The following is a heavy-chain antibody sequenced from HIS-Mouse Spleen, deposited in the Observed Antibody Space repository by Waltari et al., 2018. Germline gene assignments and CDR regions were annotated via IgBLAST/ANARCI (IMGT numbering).Heavy chain of an antibody. Sequence: QVQLVQSGAEVKTPGASVKVSCKASGYTFTGYYLPWVRQAPGQGLEWMGWINPNRGGTNYAQKFQGRVTMTRETSISTAYMELSRLRSDDTAVYYCARGVWFGEGRLDYWGQGTLVTVSS. CDR3: ARGVWFGEGRLDY. J-gene: IGHJ4*02. D-gene: IGHD3-10*01. V-gene: IGHV1-2*02. CDR2: INPNRGGT. CDR1: GYTFTGYY.